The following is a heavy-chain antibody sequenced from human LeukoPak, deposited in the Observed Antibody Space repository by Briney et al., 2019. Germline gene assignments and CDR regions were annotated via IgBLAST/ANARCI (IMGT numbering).Heavy chain of an antibody. CDR2: INHSGST. CDR1: GGSFSGYY. Sequence: SETLSLTCAVYGGSFSGYYWSWIRQPPGKGLEWIGEINHSGSTNYNPSLKSRVTISVDTSKNQFSPKLSSVTAADTAVYYCASQGPYYFDYWGQGTLVTVSS. CDR3: ASQGPYYFDY. J-gene: IGHJ4*02. V-gene: IGHV4-34*01.